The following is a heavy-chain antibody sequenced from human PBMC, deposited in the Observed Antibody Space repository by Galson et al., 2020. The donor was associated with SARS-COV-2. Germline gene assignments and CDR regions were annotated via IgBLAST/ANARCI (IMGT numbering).Heavy chain of an antibody. CDR3: AREKEVGWGELRSGFDY. V-gene: IGHV3-30*03. CDR1: GFTFSSYG. D-gene: IGHD1-26*01. Sequence: GESLKISCAASGFTFSSYGMHWVRQALGKGLEWVAVISYDGSNKYYADSVKGRFTISRDNSKNTLYLQMSSLRAEDTAVYYCAREKEVGWGELRSGFDYWGQGTLVTVSS. CDR2: ISYDGSNK. J-gene: IGHJ4*02.